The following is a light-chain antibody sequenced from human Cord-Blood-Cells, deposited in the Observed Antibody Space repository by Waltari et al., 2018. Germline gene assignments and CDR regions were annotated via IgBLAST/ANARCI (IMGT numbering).Light chain of an antibody. J-gene: IGLJ1*01. Sequence: QSALTQPASVSGSPGQSITIPCTGTSSDVGGYNYVSWYQQHPGKTPKLMIYDVRNRPSGVSNRFAGSKSGNTASLTISGLQAEDEADYYCSSYTSSSTLPFGTGTKVTVL. V-gene: IGLV2-14*01. CDR2: DVR. CDR1: SSDVGGYNY. CDR3: SSYTSSSTLP.